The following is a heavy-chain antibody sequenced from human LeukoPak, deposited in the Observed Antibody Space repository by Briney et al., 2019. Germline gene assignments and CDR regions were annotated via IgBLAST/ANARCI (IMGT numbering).Heavy chain of an antibody. V-gene: IGHV3-15*01. CDR1: GFTFINAW. CDR2: IKAKAHGGTI. D-gene: IGHD5-18*01. J-gene: IGHJ4*02. Sequence: GGSLRLSCAASGFTFINAWMAWVRQAPGKGLEWVGRIKAKAHGGTIEYAAPVKGRFTISRDNAKNSLYLQMNSLRAEDTAVYYCAREDTAMVPTTYWGQGTLVTVSS. CDR3: AREDTAMVPTTY.